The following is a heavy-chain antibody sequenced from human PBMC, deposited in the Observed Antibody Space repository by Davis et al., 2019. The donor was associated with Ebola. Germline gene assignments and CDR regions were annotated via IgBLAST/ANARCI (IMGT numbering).Heavy chain of an antibody. J-gene: IGHJ6*02. D-gene: IGHD1-7*01. CDR3: ARDQSITGTTSLYYYYGMDV. V-gene: IGHV4-39*02. CDR1: GGSISSSSYY. Sequence: SETLSLTCTVSGGSISSSSYYWGWIRQPPGKGLEWIGSIYYSGSTYYNPSLKSRVTISVDTSKNQFSLKLSSVTAADTAVYYCARDQSITGTTSLYYYYGMDVWGQGTTVTVSS. CDR2: IYYSGST.